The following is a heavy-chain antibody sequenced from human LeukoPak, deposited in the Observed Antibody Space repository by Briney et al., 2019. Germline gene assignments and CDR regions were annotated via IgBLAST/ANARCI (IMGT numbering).Heavy chain of an antibody. V-gene: IGHV1-8*01. Sequence: GASVKVSCKASGFTFSSYDINWVRQATGQGLEWMGWMNPDSGNTGYVQKFQGRVTMTRSTSTSTAYMELSSLRSEDTAVYYCAREAVRFLEWSGGDDAFDIWGQGTMVTVSS. CDR1: GFTFSSYD. J-gene: IGHJ3*02. CDR2: MNPDSGNT. D-gene: IGHD3-3*01. CDR3: AREAVRFLEWSGGDDAFDI.